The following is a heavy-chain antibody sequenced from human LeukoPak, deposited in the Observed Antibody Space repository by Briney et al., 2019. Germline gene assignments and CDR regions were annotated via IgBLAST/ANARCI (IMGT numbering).Heavy chain of an antibody. CDR2: INHGGST. Sequence: PSETLSCTCSVYGGSFSGNYWGWIRQPPGKGLEWIGEINHGGSTNYNPSLKSRVTKSVDTSKNQFSLKLSSVTAADTAVYYCARGPSRMVYAKTKNWCDPWGQGTLVTVSS. V-gene: IGHV4-34*01. J-gene: IGHJ5*02. CDR1: GGSFSGNY. D-gene: IGHD2-8*01. CDR3: ARGPSRMVYAKTKNWCDP.